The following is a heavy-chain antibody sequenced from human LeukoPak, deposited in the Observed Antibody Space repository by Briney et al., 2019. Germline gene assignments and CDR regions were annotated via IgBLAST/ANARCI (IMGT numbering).Heavy chain of an antibody. V-gene: IGHV3-30*02. J-gene: IGHJ4*02. CDR3: AKGSRGQQLVEDY. D-gene: IGHD6-13*01. CDR2: IRYDGNNK. Sequence: GGSLRLSCAASGFTFSSYGMHWVRQAPGKGLEWVAFIRYDGNNKYYADSVKGRFTISRDNSKNTLYLQMNSLRAEDTAVYYCAKGSRGQQLVEDYWGQGTLVTVSS. CDR1: GFTFSSYG.